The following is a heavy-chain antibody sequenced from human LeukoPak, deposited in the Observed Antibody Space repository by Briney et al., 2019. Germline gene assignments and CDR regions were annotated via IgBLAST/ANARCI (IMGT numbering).Heavy chain of an antibody. CDR1: GGSISSYY. V-gene: IGHV4-34*01. CDR2: INHSGST. D-gene: IGHD3-10*01. J-gene: IGHJ4*02. Sequence: SETLSLTCTVSGGSISSYYWSWIRQPPGKGLEWIGEINHSGSTNYNPSLKSRVTISVDTSKNQFSLKLSSVTAADTAVYYCARGPRRWFGEPYYFDYWGQGTLVTVSS. CDR3: ARGPRRWFGEPYYFDY.